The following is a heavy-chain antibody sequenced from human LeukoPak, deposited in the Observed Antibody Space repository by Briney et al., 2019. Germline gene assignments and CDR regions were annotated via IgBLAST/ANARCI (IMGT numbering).Heavy chain of an antibody. CDR1: GFTFSSYS. J-gene: IGHJ6*03. V-gene: IGHV3-30*01. CDR3: ARDSVSGWFSTFDYNMDV. D-gene: IGHD6-19*01. Sequence: GGSLRLSCAASGFTFSSYSMHWVRQAPGKGLEGVATISYDGSNQYYAGSVKGRITISGDNSKNTLYLQMNSLRVEDTAVYYCARDSVSGWFSTFDYNMDVWGKGTTVTVSS. CDR2: ISYDGSNQ.